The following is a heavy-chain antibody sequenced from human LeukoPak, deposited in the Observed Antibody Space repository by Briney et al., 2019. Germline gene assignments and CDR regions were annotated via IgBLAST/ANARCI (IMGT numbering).Heavy chain of an antibody. J-gene: IGHJ4*02. Sequence: GGSLRLSCAASGFTFSSYGMHWIRQAPGKGLEWVAVIWYDGSKKYYADSVKGRFTISRDNAKKTLYLQMNSLRAEDTAVYYCARDRAYVGFDYWGQGTLVTVSS. CDR1: GFTFSSYG. D-gene: IGHD3-10*02. V-gene: IGHV3-33*01. CDR2: IWYDGSKK. CDR3: ARDRAYVGFDY.